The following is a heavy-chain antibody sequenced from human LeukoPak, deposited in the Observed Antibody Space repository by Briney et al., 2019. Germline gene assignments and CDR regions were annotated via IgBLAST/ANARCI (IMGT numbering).Heavy chain of an antibody. CDR3: ARLVATTGRLYFDY. CDR1: GFTFSSYS. D-gene: IGHD1-1*01. J-gene: IGHJ4*02. V-gene: IGHV3-48*01. Sequence: GGSLRLSCAASGFTFSSYSMNWVRQAPGKGLEWVSYISSSSSTIYYADSVKGRFTISRDNAKNSLYLQMNSLRAEDTAVFYCARLVATTGRLYFDYWGQGNLVTVSS. CDR2: ISSSSSTI.